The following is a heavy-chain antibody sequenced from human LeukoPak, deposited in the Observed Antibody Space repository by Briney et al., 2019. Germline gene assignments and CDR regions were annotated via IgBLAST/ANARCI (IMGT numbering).Heavy chain of an antibody. CDR3: ARNADGYSSIVYNYYYYMDV. V-gene: IGHV3-21*01. Sequence: GGSLRLSCAASGFTFSSYSMNWVRQAPGKGLEWVSSISSSSSYIYYADSVKGRFTISRDNAKNSLYLQMNSLRAEDTAVYYCARNADGYSSIVYNYYYYMDVWGKGTTVTVSS. D-gene: IGHD6-13*01. CDR1: GFTFSSYS. CDR2: ISSSSSYI. J-gene: IGHJ6*03.